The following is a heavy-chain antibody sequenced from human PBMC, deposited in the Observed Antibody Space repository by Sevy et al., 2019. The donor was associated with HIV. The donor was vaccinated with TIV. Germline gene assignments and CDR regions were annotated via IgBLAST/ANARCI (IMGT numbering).Heavy chain of an antibody. D-gene: IGHD3-16*01. Sequence: GESLKISCAASGLTLTTTGMSWVRQAPGKGLEWVAGVTSDGTTYYADSVRDRFTVSRDNSKNTLNLQLNSLRADDTAVFYCAGGDTTMITDLDYWGQGTLVTVSS. V-gene: IGHV3-23*01. CDR1: GLTLTTTG. CDR3: AGGDTTMITDLDY. CDR2: VTSDGTT. J-gene: IGHJ4*02.